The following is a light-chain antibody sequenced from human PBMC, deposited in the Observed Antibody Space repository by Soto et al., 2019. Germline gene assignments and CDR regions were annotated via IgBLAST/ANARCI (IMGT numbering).Light chain of an antibody. Sequence: DIQLTQSPSFLSASIGDRVTISCRPGQSISTYLNWYHLKPVKPPRLLIYAASSLQSVVPSRFSGSGCGTDFPLTISSLQPEDFATYSCQQSYNSPQTFGHGTKVDI. V-gene: IGKV1-39*01. CDR3: QQSYNSPQT. CDR1: QSISTY. J-gene: IGKJ1*01. CDR2: AAS.